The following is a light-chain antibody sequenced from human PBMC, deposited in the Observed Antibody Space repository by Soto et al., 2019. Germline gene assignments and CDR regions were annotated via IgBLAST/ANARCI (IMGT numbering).Light chain of an antibody. J-gene: IGKJ5*01. CDR3: QQYGSSIT. Sequence: IQMTQSPSTLSASVEDRVTITCRASQSITNWLAWYQQKPGKAPKLLIYDASSLKSGVPSRFSGSGSGTEFTLTINRLEPEDFAVYYCQQYGSSITFGQGTRPEIK. CDR2: DAS. CDR1: QSITNW. V-gene: IGKV1-5*01.